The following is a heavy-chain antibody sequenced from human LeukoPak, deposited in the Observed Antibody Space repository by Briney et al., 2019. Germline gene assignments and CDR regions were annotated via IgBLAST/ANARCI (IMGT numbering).Heavy chain of an antibody. Sequence: GGALRLSCTGSGFTLGDYAMSWFRPAPGKGVEWGSAISGSGGSTYYADSVKGRFTISRDNSKNTLYLQMNSLRAEDTAVYYCARDQAHRGYSYGLGFDYWGQGTLVTVSS. CDR2: ISGSGGST. CDR1: GFTLGDYA. J-gene: IGHJ4*02. D-gene: IGHD5-18*01. CDR3: ARDQAHRGYSYGLGFDY. V-gene: IGHV3-23*01.